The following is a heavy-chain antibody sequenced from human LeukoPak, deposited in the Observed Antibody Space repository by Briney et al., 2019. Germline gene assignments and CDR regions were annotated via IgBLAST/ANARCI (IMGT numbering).Heavy chain of an antibody. Sequence: GGSLRLSCAASGFTFSSYPVSWVRQAPGRGLEWVSAITSSGGTYYIASVRGRFIVSRDNSRNTLYLQMNGLTAEDTAMYYCAKEDYRDHTTGFDSWGQGALVTVSS. CDR1: GFTFSSYP. V-gene: IGHV3-23*01. CDR2: ITSSGGT. J-gene: IGHJ5*01. CDR3: AKEDYRDHTTGFDS. D-gene: IGHD4-17*01.